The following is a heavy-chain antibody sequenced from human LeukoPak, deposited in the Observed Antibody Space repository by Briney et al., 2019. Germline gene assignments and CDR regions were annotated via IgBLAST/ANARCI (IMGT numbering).Heavy chain of an antibody. D-gene: IGHD3-22*01. J-gene: IGHJ4*02. CDR1: GYSFTDYY. CDR3: ARGGYDLDY. V-gene: IGHV1-2*04. Sequence: ASVKVSCKASGYSFTDYYIHWVRQAPGQGLEWMGWINPFSGGIKYAQKFQGWVTMTRDTSISTAYMELSRLTSDDTAVYYCARGGYDLDYWGQGTLVTVSS. CDR2: INPFSGGI.